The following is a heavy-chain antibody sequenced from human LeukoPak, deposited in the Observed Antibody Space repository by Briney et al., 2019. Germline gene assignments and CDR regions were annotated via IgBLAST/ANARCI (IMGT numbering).Heavy chain of an antibody. CDR3: ARDSPGYLAYDS. V-gene: IGHV3-7*04. CDR2: IKEDGSAT. Sequence: GGSLRLSSAASGFTFSTYWMTWVRQAPGKGPEWVANIKEDGSATYYVDSVKGRFTISRDNAKKSLYLLMNSLRAEDTAVYYCARDSPGYLAYDSWGQGTLVTVSS. CDR1: GFTFSTYW. D-gene: IGHD1-1*01. J-gene: IGHJ4*02.